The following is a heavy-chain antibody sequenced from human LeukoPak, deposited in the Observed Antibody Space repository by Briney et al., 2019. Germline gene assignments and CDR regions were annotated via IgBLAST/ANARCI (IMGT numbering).Heavy chain of an antibody. Sequence: PGGSLRLSCAASGFSFSVYGMNWVRQAPGKGLEWVSGITGSGVTYYADSVKGRFTVSRDNSKNTLYLQMNSLRAEDTAVYYCAKDMISWGQGTLVTVSS. CDR1: GFSFSVYG. CDR3: AKDMIS. J-gene: IGHJ5*02. D-gene: IGHD3-22*01. V-gene: IGHV3-23*01. CDR2: ITGSGVT.